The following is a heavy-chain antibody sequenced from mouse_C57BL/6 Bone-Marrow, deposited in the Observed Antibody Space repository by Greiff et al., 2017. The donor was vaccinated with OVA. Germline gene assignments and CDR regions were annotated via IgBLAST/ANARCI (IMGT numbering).Heavy chain of an antibody. CDR3: AREGMGYSNYWYFDV. V-gene: IGHV1-26*01. CDR1: GYTFTDYY. CDR2: INPNNGGT. D-gene: IGHD2-5*01. Sequence: EVQLQQSGPELVKPGASVKISCKASGYTFTDYYMNWVKQSHGKSLEWIGDINPNNGGTSYNQKFKGKATLTVDKSSSTAYMELRSLTSEDSAVYYCAREGMGYSNYWYFDVWGTGTTVTVSS. J-gene: IGHJ1*03.